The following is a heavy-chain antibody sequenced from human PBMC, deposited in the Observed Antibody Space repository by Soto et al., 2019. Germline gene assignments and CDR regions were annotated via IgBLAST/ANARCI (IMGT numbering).Heavy chain of an antibody. Sequence: GESLKISCKGSGYNFISHWISWVSQMPGKGLEWMGWIDPNRSYTRYSPSVEGHVSITADEANRTVYLQWSSLKATDTALYYCVRHLDYFDSSGYDFASPGQGTSVPVSA. J-gene: IGHJ4*02. V-gene: IGHV5-10-1*01. CDR2: IDPNRSYT. CDR1: GYNFISHW. D-gene: IGHD3-22*01. CDR3: VRHLDYFDSSGYDFAS.